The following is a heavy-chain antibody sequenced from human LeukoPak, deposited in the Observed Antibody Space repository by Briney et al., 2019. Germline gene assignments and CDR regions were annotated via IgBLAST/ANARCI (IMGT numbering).Heavy chain of an antibody. Sequence: ASVKVSCKASGYTFTSYDINWVRQAPGQGLEWMGWISAYNGNTNYAQKLQGRVTVTTDTSTSTAYMELRSLRSDDTAVYYCARVLEYYDSSGYYSFSFDYWGQGTLVTVSS. CDR2: ISAYNGNT. J-gene: IGHJ4*02. CDR1: GYTFTSYD. D-gene: IGHD3-22*01. CDR3: ARVLEYYDSSGYYSFSFDY. V-gene: IGHV1-18*01.